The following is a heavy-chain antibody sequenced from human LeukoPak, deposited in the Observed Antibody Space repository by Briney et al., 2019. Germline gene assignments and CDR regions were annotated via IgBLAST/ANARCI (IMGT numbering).Heavy chain of an antibody. V-gene: IGHV4-39*07. CDR3: ARDEGHDSSGYTIDY. CDR2: IYYSGST. D-gene: IGHD3-22*01. Sequence: ETLSLTCTVSGGSISSSSYYWGWIRQPPGKGLEWIGSIYYSGSTYYNPSLKSRVTISVDTSKNQFSLKLSSVTAADTAVYYCARDEGHDSSGYTIDYWGQGTLVTVSS. J-gene: IGHJ4*02. CDR1: GGSISSSSYY.